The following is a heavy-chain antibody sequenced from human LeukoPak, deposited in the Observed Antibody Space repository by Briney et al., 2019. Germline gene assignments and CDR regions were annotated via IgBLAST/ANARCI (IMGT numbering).Heavy chain of an antibody. CDR2: INSDGSST. D-gene: IGHD5-18*01. V-gene: IGHV3-74*01. CDR3: ARVERYSYGSGWFDP. CDR1: GFTFSSYG. J-gene: IGHJ5*02. Sequence: PGGSLRLSCAASGFTFSSYGMHWVRQAPGKGLVWVSRINSDGSSTSYADSVKGRFTISRDNAKNTLYLQMNSLRAEDTAVYYCARVERYSYGSGWFDPWGQGTLVTVSS.